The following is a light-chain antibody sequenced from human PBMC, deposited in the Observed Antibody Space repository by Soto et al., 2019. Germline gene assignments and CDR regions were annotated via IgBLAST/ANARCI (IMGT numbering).Light chain of an antibody. Sequence: IRLTKSPSTXSASPGNRVPSPCRASESISSWLAWYQKKQGKDNXLXXXDVYSLESGVQYGFRGSGSGKDLTLTIRSRKHDDFENYYCQQYNNDWALTFGGGTKVDI. J-gene: IGKJ4*01. CDR3: QQYNNDWALT. V-gene: IGKV1-5*01. CDR1: ESISSW. CDR2: DVY.